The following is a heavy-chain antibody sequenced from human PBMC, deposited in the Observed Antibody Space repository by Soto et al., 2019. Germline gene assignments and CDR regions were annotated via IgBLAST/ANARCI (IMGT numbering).Heavy chain of an antibody. J-gene: IGHJ6*02. D-gene: IGHD5-12*01. CDR1: GGTFTSYA. CDR3: ARDVDIVATSSYYGMDV. Sequence: QVQLVQSGSEVKKPGSSVKVSCKASGGTFTSYAINWVRQAPGQGLEWMGGMIPIIGTANYAQKFQGRVTITADESTSTAYMELSSLRSEDTAVYYCARDVDIVATSSYYGMDVWGQGTTVTVSS. V-gene: IGHV1-69*12. CDR2: MIPIIGTA.